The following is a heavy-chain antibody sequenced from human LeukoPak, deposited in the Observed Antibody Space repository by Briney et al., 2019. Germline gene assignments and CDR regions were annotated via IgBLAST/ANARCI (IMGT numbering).Heavy chain of an antibody. D-gene: IGHD1-1*01. V-gene: IGHV5-51*01. Sequence: GESLKVSCKGSGYSFTSYWIGWVRQLPGKGLGWMGIIYHGDCDTRYSPSFQGQVTISADKSISTAYLQWSSLKASDTAMYYCARQYKAINWFDPWGQGTLVTVSS. J-gene: IGHJ5*02. CDR1: GYSFTSYW. CDR2: IYHGDCDT. CDR3: ARQYKAINWFDP.